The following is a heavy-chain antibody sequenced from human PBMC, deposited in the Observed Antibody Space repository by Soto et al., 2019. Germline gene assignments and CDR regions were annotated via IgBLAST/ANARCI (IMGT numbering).Heavy chain of an antibody. Sequence: LSLACTVSVGSISSYYLSCIRQPPFKGLDWIGYIYYSGSTNYNPSLKSRVTISVDTSKNQFSLKLSSVTAADTAVYYCARDTRVTTVVTRFYYYYGMDVWGQGTTVTVSS. J-gene: IGHJ6*02. V-gene: IGHV4-59*01. D-gene: IGHD4-17*01. CDR1: VGSISSYY. CDR3: ARDTRVTTVVTRFYYYYGMDV. CDR2: IYYSGST.